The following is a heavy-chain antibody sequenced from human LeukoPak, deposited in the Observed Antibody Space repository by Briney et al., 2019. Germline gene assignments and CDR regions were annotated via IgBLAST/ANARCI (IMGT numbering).Heavy chain of an antibody. D-gene: IGHD3/OR15-3a*01. V-gene: IGHV1-69*05. CDR1: GGTFSSYA. CDR3: AREKGFQDFHMDL. J-gene: IGHJ6*03. CDR2: IIPIFGTA. Sequence: GSSVKVSSKASGGTFSSYAISWVRQAPGQGLEWMGRIIPIFGTANYAQKFQGRVTITTDESTSTAYMELSSLRSEDTAVYYCAREKGFQDFHMDLWGKGTQVTVSS.